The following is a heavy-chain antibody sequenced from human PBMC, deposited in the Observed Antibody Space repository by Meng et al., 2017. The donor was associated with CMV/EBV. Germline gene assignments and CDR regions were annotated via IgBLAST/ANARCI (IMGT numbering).Heavy chain of an antibody. V-gene: IGHV1-18*01. J-gene: IGHJ4*02. CDR2: ISAYNGNT. CDR3: ASSDGDSSSSILDY. D-gene: IGHD6-6*01. Sequence: ASVKVSCKASGYTFTSYGISWVRQAPGQRLEWMGWISAYNGNTNYAQKLQGRVTMTTDTSTSTAYMELRSLRSDDTAVYYCASSDGDSSSSILDYWGQGTLVTVSS. CDR1: GYTFTSYG.